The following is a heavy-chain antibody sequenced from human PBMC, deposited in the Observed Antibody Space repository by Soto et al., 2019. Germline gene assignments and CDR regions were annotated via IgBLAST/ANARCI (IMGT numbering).Heavy chain of an antibody. Sequence: GGSLRLSCAASGFTFSRYSMHWVRQAPGKGLEWVAAISYDETNESYADSVKGRFTISKDTSKNTLFLQMNSLRPEDTAVYFCSRAPFDSSGYFGYWGQGALVTVSS. CDR3: SRAPFDSSGYFGY. CDR2: ISYDETNE. V-gene: IGHV3-30-3*01. CDR1: GFTFSRYS. J-gene: IGHJ4*02. D-gene: IGHD3-22*01.